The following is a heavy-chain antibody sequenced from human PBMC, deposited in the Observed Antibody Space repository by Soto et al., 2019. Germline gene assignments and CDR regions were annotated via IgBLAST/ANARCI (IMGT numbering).Heavy chain of an antibody. Sequence: SETLSLTCTVSGGSISSYYWSWIRHPPGKGLEWIGYIYYSGSTNYSPSLKSRVTISVDTSKNQFSLKLSSVTAADTAVYYCVFLYGYGSDYFYYLSQRTLVTVSA. CDR1: GGSISSYY. J-gene: IGHJ4*02. D-gene: IGHD5-18*01. CDR2: IYYSGST. V-gene: IGHV4-59*01. CDR3: VFLYGYGSDYFYY.